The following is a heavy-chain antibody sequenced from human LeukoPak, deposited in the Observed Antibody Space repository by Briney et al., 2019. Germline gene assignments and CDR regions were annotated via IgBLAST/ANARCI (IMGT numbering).Heavy chain of an antibody. V-gene: IGHV4-59*01. J-gene: IGHJ5*02. D-gene: IGHD3-22*01. Sequence: SETLSLTCTVSGGSISSYFWSWIRQPPGKGLEWIGYICYSGSTKYNPSLKSRVTISADTSKNQLSLKLSSVTAADTAVYYCARDYYDSSENWFDPWGQGTLVTVSS. CDR1: GGSISSYF. CDR2: ICYSGST. CDR3: ARDYYDSSENWFDP.